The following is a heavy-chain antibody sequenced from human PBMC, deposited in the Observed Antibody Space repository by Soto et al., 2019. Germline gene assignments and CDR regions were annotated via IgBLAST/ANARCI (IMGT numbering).Heavy chain of an antibody. CDR2: ISTDKGKT. CDR1: GYTFTSYG. Sequence: QVQLVQSGPEVKKPGASVKVSCKTSGYTFTSYGISWVRQAPGQGLEWMGWISTDKGKTNYAQKFQGRVTMTTDTSTSTAHMELRSLRSHDTAVYYCATRSPAFDFWGQGTLVTVSS. CDR3: ATRSPAFDF. V-gene: IGHV1-18*01. J-gene: IGHJ4*02.